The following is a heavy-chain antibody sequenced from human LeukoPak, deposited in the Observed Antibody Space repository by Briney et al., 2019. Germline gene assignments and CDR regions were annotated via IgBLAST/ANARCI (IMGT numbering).Heavy chain of an antibody. J-gene: IGHJ6*04. Sequence: SETLSLTCTVSGGSISSSSYYWGWIRQPPGKGLEWIGSIYYSGSTYYNPSLKSRVTISVDTSKNQFSLKLSSVTAADTAVYYCARDGPSDIGDSVDVWGKGTTVTISS. CDR1: GGSISSSSYY. CDR3: ARDGPSDIGDSVDV. D-gene: IGHD2-15*01. V-gene: IGHV4-39*07. CDR2: IYYSGST.